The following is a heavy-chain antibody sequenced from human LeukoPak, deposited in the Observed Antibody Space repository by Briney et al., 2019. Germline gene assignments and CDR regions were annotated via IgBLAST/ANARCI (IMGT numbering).Heavy chain of an antibody. J-gene: IGHJ4*02. Sequence: SETLSLTCTVSGGSITSSNYFWGWIRQSPGKGLEWIGSNYYSGSTYYNPSLKSRVTISVETSKIQFSLKLSSVTAADSAVYYCARDSCSSTSCRRKFDNWGQGTLVTVSS. CDR3: ARDSCSSTSCRRKFDN. D-gene: IGHD2-2*01. V-gene: IGHV4-39*07. CDR1: GGSITSSNYF. CDR2: NYYSGST.